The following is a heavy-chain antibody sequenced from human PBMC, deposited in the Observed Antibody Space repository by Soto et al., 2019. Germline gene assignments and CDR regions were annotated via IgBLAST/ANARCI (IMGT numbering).Heavy chain of an antibody. J-gene: IGHJ4*02. Sequence: GASVKVSCKASGFTFTSPAVQWVRQARGQRLEWIGWIVVGSGNTNYAQKFQERVTITRDMSTSTAYMELSSLRSEDTAVYYCAADQGSGWYKWGQGTLVTVSS. D-gene: IGHD6-19*01. CDR2: IVVGSGNT. CDR3: AADQGSGWYK. CDR1: GFTFTSPA. V-gene: IGHV1-58*01.